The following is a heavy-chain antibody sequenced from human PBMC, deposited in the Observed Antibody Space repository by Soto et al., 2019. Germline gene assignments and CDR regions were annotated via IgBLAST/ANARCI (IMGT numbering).Heavy chain of an antibody. D-gene: IGHD3-3*01. Sequence: GGSLRLSCAASGFTVSNYDMNWVRQAPGRGLEWVSVIYSGGSTYYADSVKGRCTITRDNSKNTLYLQMNNLITEDAAVYCCARSWVLHWDFWRFDYWGQGALVTVSS. CDR3: ARSWVLHWDFWRFDY. CDR1: GFTVSNYD. CDR2: IYSGGST. J-gene: IGHJ4*02. V-gene: IGHV3-53*01.